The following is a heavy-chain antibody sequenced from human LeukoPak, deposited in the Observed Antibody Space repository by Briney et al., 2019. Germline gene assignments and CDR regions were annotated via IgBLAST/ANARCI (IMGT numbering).Heavy chain of an antibody. CDR3: AKGRGTDDY. D-gene: IGHD2-15*01. CDR2: ISGSVGST. J-gene: IGHJ4*02. V-gene: IGHV3-23*01. CDR1: GFPFSSYV. Sequence: PGGSLRLSCAASGFPFSSYVMSWARKAPGKGLEWVSAISGSVGSTYYADSVKGRFTISRDNSKNTLYLQMNSLRAEDTAVYYCAKGRGTDDYWGQGTLVTVSS.